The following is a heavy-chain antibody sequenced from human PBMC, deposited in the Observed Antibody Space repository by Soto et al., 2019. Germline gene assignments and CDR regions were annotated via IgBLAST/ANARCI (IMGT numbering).Heavy chain of an antibody. Sequence: SVKVSCKASGYTFTSYGIGWVRQAPGQGLEWMGWISAYNGNTNYAQKLQGRVTMTTDTSTSTAYMELRSLRSDDTAVYYCARADYYGSGSYHYFDYWGQGTLVTVSS. CDR3: ARADYYGSGSYHYFDY. CDR2: ISAYNGNT. V-gene: IGHV1-18*04. D-gene: IGHD3-10*01. J-gene: IGHJ4*02. CDR1: GYTFTSYG.